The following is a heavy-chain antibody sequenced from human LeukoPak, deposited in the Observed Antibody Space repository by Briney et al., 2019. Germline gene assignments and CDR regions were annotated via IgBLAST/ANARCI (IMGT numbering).Heavy chain of an antibody. CDR3: ARRGGKNYGDYVVYYYYMDV. J-gene: IGHJ6*03. V-gene: IGHV3-23*01. CDR2: ISGSGGST. CDR1: GFTFSSYG. D-gene: IGHD4-17*01. Sequence: GGSLRLSCAASGFTFSSYGMSWVRQAPGKGLEWVSTISGSGGSTYYTDSVKGRFTISRDNSKNTLYLQMNSLRSDDTAVYYCARRGGKNYGDYVVYYYYMDVWGKGTTVTVSS.